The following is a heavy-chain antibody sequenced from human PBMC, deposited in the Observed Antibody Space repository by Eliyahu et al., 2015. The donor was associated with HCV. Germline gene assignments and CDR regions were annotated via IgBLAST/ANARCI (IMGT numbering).Heavy chain of an antibody. D-gene: IGHD4-11*01. J-gene: IGHJ3*02. CDR3: ARGGYSKVDAFDI. V-gene: IGHV4-59*01. CDR1: GCSISSYF. Sequence: QVQLQESGPGLVKPSEILSLTCTVSGCSISSYFWSWIRQPPGKGLEWIGYIYYSGSTTYNPSLKSRLTISVDTSKNQFSLKLRSVTAADTAVYYCARGGYSKVDAFDIWGQGTMVTVSS. CDR2: IYYSGST.